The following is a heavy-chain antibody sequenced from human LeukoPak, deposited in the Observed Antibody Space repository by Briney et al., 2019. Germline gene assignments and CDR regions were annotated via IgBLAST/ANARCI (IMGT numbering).Heavy chain of an antibody. D-gene: IGHD3-10*01. J-gene: IGHJ1*01. CDR2: IRSKAYGGTT. CDR1: GFTLGDYA. Sequence: PGGSLRLSCTASGFTLGDYAMSWVRQAPGKGLEWVGFIRSKAYGGTTEYAASVKGRFTISRDDSKSIAYLQMNSLKTEDTAVYYCTRDHLWFGELWAEYFQHWGQGTLVTVSS. V-gene: IGHV3-49*04. CDR3: TRDHLWFGELWAEYFQH.